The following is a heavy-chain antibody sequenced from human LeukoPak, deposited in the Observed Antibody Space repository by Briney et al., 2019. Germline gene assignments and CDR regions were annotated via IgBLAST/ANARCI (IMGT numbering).Heavy chain of an antibody. CDR3: ARVHSSGWYCCSDN. D-gene: IGHD6-13*01. CDR2: ISYDGNTK. Sequence: GGSLRLSCAASGFTFTSYAMHWVRQAPGKGLEWVALISYDGNTKYYADSVKGRFTISRDNSKNTLFLQMTTLRPEDTALYYCARVHSSGWYCCSDNWGQGTLVTVSS. CDR1: GFTFTSYA. J-gene: IGHJ4*02. V-gene: IGHV3-30-3*01.